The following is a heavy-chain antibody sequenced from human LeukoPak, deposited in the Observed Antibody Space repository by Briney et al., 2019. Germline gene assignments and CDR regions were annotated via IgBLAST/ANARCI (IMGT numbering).Heavy chain of an antibody. D-gene: IGHD3-22*01. CDR3: AREHYDSSGYPRWFDP. CDR1: GGTFSSYA. V-gene: IGHV1-69*04. J-gene: IGHJ5*02. CDR2: IILILGIA. Sequence: SVKVSCKASGGTFSSYAISWVRQAPGQGLEWMGRIILILGIANYAQKFQGRVTITADKSTSTAYMELSSLRSEDTAVYYCAREHYDSSGYPRWFDPWGQGTLVTVSS.